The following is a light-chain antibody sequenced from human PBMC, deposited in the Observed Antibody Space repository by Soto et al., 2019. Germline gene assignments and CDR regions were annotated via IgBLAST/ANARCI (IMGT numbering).Light chain of an antibody. CDR1: QSLSYSDGNIY. CDR2: KVF. Sequence: DVVMTQSPLSLPVTLGQPASISCWSSQSLSYSDGNIYLNWFHQRPGQSPRRLIYKVFNRDSGVPDRFSGSGSGTDFTLKISRVEAEDVGIYYCMQGTHRPITFGGGTKVGIK. J-gene: IGKJ4*01. V-gene: IGKV2-30*01. CDR3: MQGTHRPIT.